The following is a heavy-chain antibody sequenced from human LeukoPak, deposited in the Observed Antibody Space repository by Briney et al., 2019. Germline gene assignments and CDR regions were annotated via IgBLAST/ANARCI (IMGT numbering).Heavy chain of an antibody. CDR3: AKDSFMVRGVPDY. V-gene: IGHV3-23*01. CDR1: GFTFSSYA. CDR2: ISGSGGST. Sequence: GGSLRLSCAASGFTFSSYAMSWVRQAPGKGREWVSAISGSGGSTYYADSVKGRFTISRDNSKNTLYLQMNSLRAEDTAVYYCAKDSFMVRGVPDYWGQGTLVTVSS. J-gene: IGHJ4*02. D-gene: IGHD3-10*01.